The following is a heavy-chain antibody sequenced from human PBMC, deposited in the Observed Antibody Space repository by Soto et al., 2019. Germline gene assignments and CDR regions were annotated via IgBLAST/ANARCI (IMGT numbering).Heavy chain of an antibody. CDR2: IYYSGST. V-gene: IGHV4-61*01. CDR3: ARGWRELHYFDY. D-gene: IGHD1-7*01. CDR1: GGSVSSGSYY. J-gene: IGHJ4*02. Sequence: SETLSLTCTVSGGSVSSGSYYWSWIRQPPGKGLEWIGYIYYSGSTNYNPSLKSRVTISVDTSKNQFSLKLSSVTAADTAVYYCARGWRELHYFDYWGQGTLVTVSS.